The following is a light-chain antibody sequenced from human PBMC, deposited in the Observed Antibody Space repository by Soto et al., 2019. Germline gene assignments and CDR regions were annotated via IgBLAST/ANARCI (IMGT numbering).Light chain of an antibody. V-gene: IGLV2-8*01. J-gene: IGLJ2*01. CDR2: EVN. CDR3: SSYAGSDTVV. Sequence: QSALTQPPSASGSPGQSVTISCTGTSSDVGYYKYVSWYQQHPGKAPKLMIYEVNKRPSGVPDRFSGSKSDNTASLTVSGLQAEDEADYYCSSYAGSDTVVFGGGTKLTVL. CDR1: SSDVGYYKY.